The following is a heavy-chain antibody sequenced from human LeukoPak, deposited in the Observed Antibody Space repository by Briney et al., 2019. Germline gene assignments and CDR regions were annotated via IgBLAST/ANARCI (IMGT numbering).Heavy chain of an antibody. CDR2: ISGSGGST. J-gene: IGHJ5*02. V-gene: IGHV3-23*01. D-gene: IGHD4-11*01. CDR1: RFTFSSYD. CDR3: AGSWYDYRNYFDP. Sequence: GGSLRLSCAASRFTFSSYDMSWVRQAPGKGLEWVSAISGSGGSTYYAHSVKGRFSISRDNSKSTLYLQMNSLRAEDTALYYCAGSWYDYRNYFDPWGQGTLVTVSS.